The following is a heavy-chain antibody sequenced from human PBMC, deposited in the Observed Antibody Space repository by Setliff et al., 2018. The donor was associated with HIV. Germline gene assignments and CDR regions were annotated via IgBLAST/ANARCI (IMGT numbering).Heavy chain of an antibody. V-gene: IGHV4-34*01. CDR2: INHSGGT. J-gene: IGHJ6*03. CDR1: GESLSAYN. D-gene: IGHD2-8*02. CDR3: ARVSSTYWYSIFRNYYYHMDV. Sequence: PSETLSLTCAVYGESLSAYNWTWIRQPPGKGLEWIGEINHSGGTNYNPSLKSRVTISVDTSKNQFSLKLSSVTAADTAVYYCARVSSTYWYSIFRNYYYHMDVWGKGTTVTVSS.